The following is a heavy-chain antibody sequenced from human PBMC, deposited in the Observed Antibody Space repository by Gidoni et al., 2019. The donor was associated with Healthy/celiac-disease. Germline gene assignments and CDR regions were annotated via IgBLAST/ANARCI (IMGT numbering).Heavy chain of an antibody. V-gene: IGHV4-34*01. CDR2: INHSGST. J-gene: IGHJ5*02. D-gene: IGHD6-19*01. Sequence: QVQLQQWGSGLLKPSETLSLTCAVSGGSFSGFYWSWIRQPPGKGMEWLGEINHSGSTNYNPSLKSRVTISVDTSKNQFSLKLSSVTAADTAVYYCARGRRQWLAQQPYNWFDPWGQGTLVTVSS. CDR3: ARGRRQWLAQQPYNWFDP. CDR1: GGSFSGFY.